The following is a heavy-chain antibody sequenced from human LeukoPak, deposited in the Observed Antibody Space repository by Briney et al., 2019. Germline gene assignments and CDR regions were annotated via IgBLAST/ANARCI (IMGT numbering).Heavy chain of an antibody. J-gene: IGHJ3*02. CDR1: GFTFSSYG. Sequence: PGGSLRLSCAASGFTFSSYGMHWVRQAPGKGLEWVAFIRYEGSNKYYADSVKCRLTISRDNSKKTLYLQMNSLRAGDTAVYYCAKDRIKIFRIRDHAFDIWGQGTMVTVSS. CDR3: AKDRIKIFRIRDHAFDI. V-gene: IGHV3-30*02. CDR2: IRYEGSNK. D-gene: IGHD3-9*01.